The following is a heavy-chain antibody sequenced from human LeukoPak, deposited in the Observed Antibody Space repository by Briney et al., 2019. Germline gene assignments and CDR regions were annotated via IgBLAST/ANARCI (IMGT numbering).Heavy chain of an antibody. CDR3: VRDDDGDYVLDY. V-gene: IGHV3-74*01. J-gene: IGHJ4*02. D-gene: IGHD4-17*01. CDR1: GFTFSSYW. CDR2: INSDGSST. Sequence: GGSLRLSCAASGFTFSSYWMHWVRQAPGKGLVWVSRINSDGSSTSSADSVEGRFTISRDNAKNTLYLQINSLRAEDTAVYYCVRDDDGDYVLDYWGQGTLVTVSS.